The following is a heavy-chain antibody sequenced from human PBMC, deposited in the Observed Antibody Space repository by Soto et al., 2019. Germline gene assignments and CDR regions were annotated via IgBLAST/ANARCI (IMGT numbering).Heavy chain of an antibody. D-gene: IGHD2-21*02. CDR1: GFTFSSYA. CDR2: ISGSGGST. Sequence: EVQLLESGGGLVQPGGSLRLSCAASGFTFSSYAMSWVRQAPGKGLEWVSAISGSGGSTYYADSVKGRFTISRDNSKNTLYLQMNSLRDEETAVYYCAVGLIRDIVVVTAIRSMNYWGQGTLVTVSS. CDR3: AVGLIRDIVVVTAIRSMNY. V-gene: IGHV3-23*01. J-gene: IGHJ4*02.